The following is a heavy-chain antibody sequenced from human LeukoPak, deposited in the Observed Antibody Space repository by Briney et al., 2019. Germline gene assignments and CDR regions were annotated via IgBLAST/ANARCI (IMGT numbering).Heavy chain of an antibody. J-gene: IGHJ4*02. CDR3: ARGVRSSWYGDY. Sequence: GGPLRLSCAASGFTFSSYAMSWVRQAPGKGLEWVSAISGSGGSTYYADSVKGRFTISRDNAKNSLYLQMNSLRAEDTAVYYCARGVRSSWYGDYWGQGTLVTVSS. V-gene: IGHV3-23*01. CDR1: GFTFSSYA. D-gene: IGHD6-13*01. CDR2: ISGSGGST.